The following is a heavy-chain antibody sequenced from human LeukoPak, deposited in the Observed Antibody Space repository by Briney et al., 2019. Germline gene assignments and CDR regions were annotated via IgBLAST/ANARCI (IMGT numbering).Heavy chain of an antibody. V-gene: IGHV3-21*01. CDR3: ARVGDSGYCSSTSCYTDY. J-gene: IGHJ4*02. Sequence: GGSLRLSCAASGFTFSSYSMNWVRQAPGKGLEWVSSISSSSSYIYYADSVKGRFTISRDNAKNSRYLQMNSLRAEDTAVYYCARVGDSGYCSSTSCYTDYWGQGTLVTVSS. CDR2: ISSSSSYI. CDR1: GFTFSSYS. D-gene: IGHD2-2*02.